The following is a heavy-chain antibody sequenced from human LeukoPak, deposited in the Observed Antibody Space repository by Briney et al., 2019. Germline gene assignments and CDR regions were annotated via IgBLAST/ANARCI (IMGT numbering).Heavy chain of an antibody. CDR3: ARQDAKCSSTSCYAGGWFDP. J-gene: IGHJ5*02. D-gene: IGHD2-2*01. CDR1: GGTFSKYA. Sequence: SVKVSCKASGGTFSKYAISWVRQAPGQGLEWMGGIIPIFSTTNYAQKFQARVTITADESTSTAYMELSSLRSDDTAMYYCARQDAKCSSTSCYAGGWFDPWGKGTPVTVSS. CDR2: IIPIFSTT. V-gene: IGHV1-69*01.